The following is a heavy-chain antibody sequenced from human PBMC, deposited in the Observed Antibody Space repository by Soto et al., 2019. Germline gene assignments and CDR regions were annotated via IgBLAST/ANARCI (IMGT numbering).Heavy chain of an antibody. CDR3: AKGSRMWTPDY. Sequence: ASVKVSCKASGYTFTDYAIHWVRQAPGQRLEWMGWIAPGNGNTKYSQNFQGRVTITRDTSATTAYMELSSLRSEDTAVYYCAKGSRMWTPDYWGQGNLV. D-gene: IGHD2-21*01. J-gene: IGHJ4*02. CDR2: IAPGNGNT. V-gene: IGHV1-3*01. CDR1: GYTFTDYA.